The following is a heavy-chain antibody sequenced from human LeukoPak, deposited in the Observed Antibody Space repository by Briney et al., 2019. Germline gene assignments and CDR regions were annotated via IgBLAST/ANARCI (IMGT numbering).Heavy chain of an antibody. CDR2: ISTNGGGT. CDR1: GFTFSTYA. V-gene: IGHV3-64*01. CDR3: ARYCSGVSCYSGYDY. J-gene: IGHJ4*02. D-gene: IGHD2-15*01. Sequence: GGSLRLSGAASGFTFSTYAMHWVRQTPGKRLEYVSAISTNGGGTYYANSVKGRFTISRDNSKNTLYLQMGSLSAEDMAVSYCARYCSGVSCYSGYDYWGQGTLVTVSS.